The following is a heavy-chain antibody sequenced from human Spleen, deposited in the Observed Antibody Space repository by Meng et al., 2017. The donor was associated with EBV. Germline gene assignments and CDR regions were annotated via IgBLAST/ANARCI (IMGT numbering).Heavy chain of an antibody. Sequence: QAYLVQAGGEVKKPGSAVKVSCQAFGGPSGTYSIAWVRQAPGRGLEGMGGIITLSGTPTYAQKFQGRLTITADPSTRTTYMELRGLTSDDTAIYYCARGHYDGYWGQGTLVTASS. CDR1: GGPSGTYS. V-gene: IGHV1-69*01. CDR3: ARGHYDGY. D-gene: IGHD3-16*01. CDR2: IITLSGTP. J-gene: IGHJ4*02.